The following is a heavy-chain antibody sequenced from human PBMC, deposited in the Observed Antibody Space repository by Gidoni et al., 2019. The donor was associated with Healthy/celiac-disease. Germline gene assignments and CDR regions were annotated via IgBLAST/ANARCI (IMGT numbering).Heavy chain of an antibody. CDR3: ARDPAPEVFYYYYYMDV. J-gene: IGHJ6*03. Sequence: QVQLVKSGGGVVQPGRSLRLSCAASGFTFSSYAMHWVRQAPGKGLEWVAVISYDGSNKYYADSVKGRFTISRDNSKNTLYLQMNSLRAEDTAVYYCARDPAPEVFYYYYYMDVWGKGTTVTVSS. CDR2: ISYDGSNK. CDR1: GFTFSSYA. V-gene: IGHV3-30-3*01.